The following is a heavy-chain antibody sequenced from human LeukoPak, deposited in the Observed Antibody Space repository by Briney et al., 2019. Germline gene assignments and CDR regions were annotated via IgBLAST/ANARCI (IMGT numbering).Heavy chain of an antibody. V-gene: IGHV3-7*01. Sequence: QPGGSLRLSCAASGFSFSDYWMSRVRQALGRGLEWVGNINQDGSQNSSVDSVKGRFTISRDNAKNSLYLQMNSLGAEDTALYYCAREVTASSFDILGQGTMVTVSS. CDR3: AREVTASSFDI. J-gene: IGHJ3*02. CDR1: GFSFSDYW. CDR2: INQDGSQN. D-gene: IGHD2-21*02.